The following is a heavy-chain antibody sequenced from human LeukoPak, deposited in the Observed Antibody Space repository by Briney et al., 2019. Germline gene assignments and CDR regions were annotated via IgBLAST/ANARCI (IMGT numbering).Heavy chain of an antibody. CDR3: ARWGSIAVARFDY. D-gene: IGHD6-6*01. CDR2: IYYSGST. Sequence: SETLSLTCTVSGGSISSGGYYWSWIRQHPGKGLEWIGYIYYSGSTYYNPSLKSRVTISVDTSKNQFSLKLSSVTAADTAVYYCARWGSIAVARFDYWGQGTLVTVSS. V-gene: IGHV4-31*03. CDR1: GGSISSGGYY. J-gene: IGHJ4*02.